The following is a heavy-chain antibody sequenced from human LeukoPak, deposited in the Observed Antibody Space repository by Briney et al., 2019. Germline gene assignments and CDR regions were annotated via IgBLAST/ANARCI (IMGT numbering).Heavy chain of an antibody. D-gene: IGHD3-22*01. V-gene: IGHV3-11*06. J-gene: IGHJ4*02. Sequence: GGSLRLSCAASGFTFSAYYMSWIRQAPGKGLEWVSFISSGGSYTNYADSVKGRFTISRDNAKNSLYLQMTSLRAEDTAVYYCARVLIDSSCYYLDYWGQGTLVTVSS. CDR1: GFTFSAYY. CDR2: ISSGGSYT. CDR3: ARVLIDSSCYYLDY.